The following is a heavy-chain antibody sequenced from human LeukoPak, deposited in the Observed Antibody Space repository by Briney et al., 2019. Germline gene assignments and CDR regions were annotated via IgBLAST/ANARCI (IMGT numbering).Heavy chain of an antibody. CDR3: ARDRIAVAGSV. Sequence: PGGSLRLSCAASGFTVSSNYMSWVRQAPGKGLEWVSVIYSGGSTYYADSVKGRFTISRDNSKNTLYLQMNSLRAEDTAVYYCARDRIAVAGSVWGQGTLVTVPS. D-gene: IGHD6-19*01. J-gene: IGHJ4*02. V-gene: IGHV3-66*02. CDR2: IYSGGST. CDR1: GFTVSSNY.